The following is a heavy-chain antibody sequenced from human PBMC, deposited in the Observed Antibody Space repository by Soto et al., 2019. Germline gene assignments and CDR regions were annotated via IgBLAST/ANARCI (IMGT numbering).Heavy chain of an antibody. V-gene: IGHV3-30*19. CDR2: IWYDGSNK. CDR3: ARELMATTAFDY. D-gene: IGHD2-8*01. J-gene: IGHJ4*02. CDR1: GFTFSSYG. Sequence: QVQLVESGGGVVQPGRSLRLSCAASGFTFSSYGMHWVRQAPGKGLEWVAVIWYDGSNKYYADFVKGRFTISRDNSKNTLYLQMNSLRAEDTAVYYCARELMATTAFDYWGQGTLVTVSS.